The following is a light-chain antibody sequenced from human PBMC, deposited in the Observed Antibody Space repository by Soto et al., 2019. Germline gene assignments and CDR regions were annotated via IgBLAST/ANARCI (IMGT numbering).Light chain of an antibody. CDR1: QRVSSN. CDR3: QQYNNWPPYT. CDR2: GAS. J-gene: IGKJ2*01. V-gene: IGKV3-15*01. Sequence: EIVITQSPVTLSVSPGERATLSCRASQRVSSNVAWYQQKPGQAPRLLIYGASTRATGSPARFSGSGSETEFTLTISSLQSEDFAVYYCQQYNNWPPYTFGQGTKVDIK.